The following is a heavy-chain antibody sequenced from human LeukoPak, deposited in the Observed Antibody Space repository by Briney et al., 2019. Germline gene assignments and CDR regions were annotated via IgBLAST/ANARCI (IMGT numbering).Heavy chain of an antibody. CDR1: GFTFSSYS. J-gene: IGHJ4*02. CDR2: ISSSSSTI. CDR3: ARSPPSEVDY. Sequence: GGSLRLSCAASGFTFSSYSMNWVRQAPGKGLEWVSYISSSSSTIYYADSVKGRFTIPRDNAKNSLYLQMNSLRAEDAAVYYCARSPPSEVDYWGQGTLVTVSS. V-gene: IGHV3-48*01.